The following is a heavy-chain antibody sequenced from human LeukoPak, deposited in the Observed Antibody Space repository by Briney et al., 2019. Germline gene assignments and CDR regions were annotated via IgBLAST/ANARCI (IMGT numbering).Heavy chain of an antibody. D-gene: IGHD5-12*01. Sequence: GRSLRLSCAASGFTFDDYAMHWVRQAPGKGLEWVSGISWNSGSIGYADSVKGRFTISRDNAKNPLYLQMNSLRAEDTAVYYCARAHIVATIWGAFDIWGQGTMVTVSS. CDR1: GFTFDDYA. CDR3: ARAHIVATIWGAFDI. J-gene: IGHJ3*02. CDR2: ISWNSGSI. V-gene: IGHV3-9*01.